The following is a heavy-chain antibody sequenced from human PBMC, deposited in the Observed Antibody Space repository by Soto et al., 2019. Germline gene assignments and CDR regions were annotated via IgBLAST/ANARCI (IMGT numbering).Heavy chain of an antibody. Sequence: EVQLLESGGGLVQPGGSLRLSCAASGFTFSAYAMNWVLQPPGKGLEWVSAISGSGGRTYYADSVKGRFSISRDNSKHTVYLQMNSLRADDSALYYCARAAGSYSSAWYADCWGQGTLLTVSS. CDR2: ISGSGGRT. J-gene: IGHJ4*02. CDR3: ARAAGSYSSAWYADC. CDR1: GFTFSAYA. V-gene: IGHV3-23*01. D-gene: IGHD6-19*01.